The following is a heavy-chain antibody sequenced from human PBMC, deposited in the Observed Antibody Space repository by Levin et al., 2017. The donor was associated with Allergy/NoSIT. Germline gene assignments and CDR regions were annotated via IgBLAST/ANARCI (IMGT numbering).Heavy chain of an antibody. D-gene: IGHD1-26*01. V-gene: IGHV3-49*03. Sequence: GGSLRLSCTASAFTFGDYHMTWFRQAPGKGLEWVGFIRSKASGGSTEYAASVKGRFTISRDDSKSIAYLQMNSLKTEDTAVYYCARGSDQFEYWGQGTLVTVSS. CDR2: IRSKASGGST. CDR1: AFTFGDYH. J-gene: IGHJ4*02. CDR3: ARGSDQFEY.